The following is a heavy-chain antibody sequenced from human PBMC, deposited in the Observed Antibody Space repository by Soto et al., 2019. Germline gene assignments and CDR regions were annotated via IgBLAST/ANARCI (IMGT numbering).Heavy chain of an antibody. CDR2: IYHTGNA. Sequence: PSETLSLACSVSGDSISNSRFYWAWIRQPPGEGLEWIGSIYHTGNAYYNPSLKSRVTISVDTSKNQFSLKLTSVTAADAALYYCARDFFDSSDYTPNWIDPWGQGTLVTVSS. CDR1: GDSISNSRFY. V-gene: IGHV4-39*01. CDR3: ARDFFDSSDYTPNWIDP. D-gene: IGHD3-22*01. J-gene: IGHJ5*02.